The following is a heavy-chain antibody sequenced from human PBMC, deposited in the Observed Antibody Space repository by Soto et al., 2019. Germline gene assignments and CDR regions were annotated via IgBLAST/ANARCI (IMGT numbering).Heavy chain of an antibody. J-gene: IGHJ3*02. CDR3: ARGGGDASLVHDVFDI. Sequence: ASVKVSCKASGYTFTSYGISWVQQAPGQGLEWMGWISAYNGNTNYAQKLQGRVTMTTDTSTSTAYMELRSLRSDDTAVYYCARGGGDASLVHDVFDIWGQRTMVTVSS. CDR1: GYTFTSYG. CDR2: ISAYNGNT. D-gene: IGHD2-21*01. V-gene: IGHV1-18*01.